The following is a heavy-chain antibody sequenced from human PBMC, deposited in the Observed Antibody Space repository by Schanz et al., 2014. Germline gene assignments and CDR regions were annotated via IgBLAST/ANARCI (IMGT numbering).Heavy chain of an antibody. Sequence: EVQLVESGGGLVKPGGSLRLSCTASGFAFSSYSMNWVRQAPGKGLEWVSYICSSGNTIYYADSVKGRFTISRDNAKNSLYLQMNSLRAEDTAVYYCAKDPSHGDYDYYFDYWGQGALVTVSS. CDR2: ICSSGNTI. CDR3: AKDPSHGDYDYYFDY. J-gene: IGHJ4*02. V-gene: IGHV3-21*05. CDR1: GFAFSSYS. D-gene: IGHD3-22*01.